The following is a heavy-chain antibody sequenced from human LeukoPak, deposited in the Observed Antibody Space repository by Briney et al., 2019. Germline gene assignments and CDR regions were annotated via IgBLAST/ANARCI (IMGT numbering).Heavy chain of an antibody. CDR2: IWYDGSNK. CDR3: AKEGPGPHFDY. Sequence: GGSLRLSCAASGFTFSSYGMHRVRQAPGKGLEWVAVIWYDGSNKYYADSVKGRFTISRDNSKNTLCLQMNSLRAEDTAVYYCAKEGPGPHFDYWGQGTLVTVSS. D-gene: IGHD1-1*01. CDR1: GFTFSSYG. V-gene: IGHV3-33*06. J-gene: IGHJ4*02.